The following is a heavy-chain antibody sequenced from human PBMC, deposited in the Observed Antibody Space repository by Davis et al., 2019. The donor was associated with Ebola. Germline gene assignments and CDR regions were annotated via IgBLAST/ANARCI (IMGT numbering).Heavy chain of an antibody. CDR3: ARGWLRRGLDA. CDR2: TYYSSSKWYN. V-gene: IGHV6-1*01. CDR1: GDSVSSGG. J-gene: IGHJ6*04. D-gene: IGHD3-10*01. Sequence: HSQTLSLTCAISGDSVSSGGWNWIRQSPSRGLEWLGRTYYSSSKWYNDYAVSVKSRITINPDTSKNQVSLQLNSVSPEDTAVYFCARGWLRRGLDAWGEGTAVTVSS.